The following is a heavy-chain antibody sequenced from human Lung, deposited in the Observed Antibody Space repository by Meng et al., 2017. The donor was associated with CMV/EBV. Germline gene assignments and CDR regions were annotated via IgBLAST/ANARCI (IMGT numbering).Heavy chain of an antibody. CDR1: GYTFTGYY. V-gene: IGHV1-2*02. CDR3: ARVSYGRSAAGIAKFLYYFDY. CDR2: INPNSGGT. D-gene: IGHD6-13*01. J-gene: IGHJ4*02. Sequence: ASXXVSXKASGYTFTGYYMHWVRQAPGQGLEWMGWINPNSGGTNYAQKFQGRVTMTRDTSISTAYMELSRLRSDDTAVYYCARVSYGRSAAGIAKFLYYFDYWXQGKXVNGAS.